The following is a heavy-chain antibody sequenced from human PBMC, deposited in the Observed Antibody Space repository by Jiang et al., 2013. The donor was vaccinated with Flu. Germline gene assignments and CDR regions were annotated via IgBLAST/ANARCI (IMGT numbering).Heavy chain of an antibody. CDR3: ARSYTSSWFDP. Sequence: TLSLTCTVSGGSISSYYWSWIRQPPGKGLEWIGYIYYSGSTNYNPSLESRVTISVDTSKKKFSLRLSSVTAADTAVYYCARSYTSSWFDPWGQGTLVTVSS. D-gene: IGHD3-16*02. V-gene: IGHV4-59*01. J-gene: IGHJ5*02. CDR2: IYYSGST. CDR1: GGSISSYY.